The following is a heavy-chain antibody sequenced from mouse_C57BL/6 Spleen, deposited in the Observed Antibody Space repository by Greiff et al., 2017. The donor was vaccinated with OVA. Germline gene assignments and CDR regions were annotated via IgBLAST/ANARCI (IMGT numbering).Heavy chain of an antibody. J-gene: IGHJ3*01. Sequence: QVQLQHSGPELVKPGASVKLSCKASGYTFTSYDINWVKQRPGQGLEWIGWIYPRDGSTKYNEKFKGKATLTVDTSSSTAYMELHSLTSEDSAVYFCAREGNYYGSSFPWFAYWGQGTLVTVSA. CDR1: GYTFTSYD. V-gene: IGHV1-85*01. CDR3: AREGNYYGSSFPWFAY. CDR2: IYPRDGST. D-gene: IGHD1-1*01.